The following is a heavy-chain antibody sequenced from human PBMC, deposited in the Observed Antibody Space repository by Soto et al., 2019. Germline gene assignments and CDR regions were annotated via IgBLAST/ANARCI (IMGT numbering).Heavy chain of an antibody. J-gene: IGHJ5*02. CDR2: AHYRGST. Sequence: SETLSLTCTVSGVSITSHYWSWIRQSPGKGLEWIAYAHYRGSTNYNPSLKSRVTVSIDTSKSQVSLRLSSVTAADTAMYYCARSHSNYIEWFDPWGQGTLVTVS. CDR1: GVSITSHY. D-gene: IGHD4-4*01. V-gene: IGHV4-59*08. CDR3: ARSHSNYIEWFDP.